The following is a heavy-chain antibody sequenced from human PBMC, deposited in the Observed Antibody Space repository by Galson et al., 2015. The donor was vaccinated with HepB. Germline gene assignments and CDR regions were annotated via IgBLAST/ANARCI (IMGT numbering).Heavy chain of an antibody. CDR3: ARTLDYYDSSSYPFDY. V-gene: IGHV4-39*01. CDR1: GGSISSSSWY. CDR2: IYYSGTT. D-gene: IGHD3-22*01. J-gene: IGHJ4*02. Sequence: ETLSLTCTVSGGSISSSSWYWGWIRQPPGKGLEWIGSIYYSGTTYYNPSLKSRVSISVDTTKNQFSLKLSSVTAADTAVYYCARTLDYYDSSSYPFDYWGQGTLVTVSS.